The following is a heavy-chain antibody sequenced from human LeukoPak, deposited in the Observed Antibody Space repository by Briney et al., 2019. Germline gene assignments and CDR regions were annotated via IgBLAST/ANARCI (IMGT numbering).Heavy chain of an antibody. CDR3: ARDQGVVVKENGPIDY. CDR1: GGSISSSSDY. V-gene: IGHV4-39*07. D-gene: IGHD3-22*01. J-gene: IGHJ4*02. Sequence: SETLSLTCTVSGGSISSSSDYWGWIRQPPGKGLEWIGSIYYSGSTYYNPSLKSRVTISVDTSKNQFSLKLSSVTAADTAVYYCARDQGVVVKENGPIDYWGQGSLVTVSS. CDR2: IYYSGST.